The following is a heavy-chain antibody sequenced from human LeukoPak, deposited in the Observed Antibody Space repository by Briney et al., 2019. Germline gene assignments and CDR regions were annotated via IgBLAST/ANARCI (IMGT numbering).Heavy chain of an antibody. CDR3: ARHPIAAGGAYNWFDP. Sequence: GESLKISRKGSGYGSGYRFTSHWIAWVPQMPGKGLEWKGIIYLRYSNTIYSPSFQGQVTISHDTSFNIASLQWISLKASDTAMYYCARHPIAAGGAYNWFDPWGKGTLVTVSS. J-gene: IGHJ5*02. V-gene: IGHV5-51*01. D-gene: IGHD6-13*01. CDR1: GYRFTSHW. CDR2: IYLRYSNT.